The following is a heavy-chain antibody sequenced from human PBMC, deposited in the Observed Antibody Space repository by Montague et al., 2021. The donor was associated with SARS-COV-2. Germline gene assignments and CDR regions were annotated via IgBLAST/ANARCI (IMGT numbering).Heavy chain of an antibody. Sequence: SETLSLTCTVSGGSISSYYWSWIRQPAGGGLEWIGRIYTSGSTXXXPSXXXRVTMSVDTSKNQFSLKLSSMTAADTAVYYCAREAWFGDKTSASEYYGMDVWGQGTTVTVSS. CDR2: IYTSGST. V-gene: IGHV4-4*07. J-gene: IGHJ6*02. D-gene: IGHD3-10*01. CDR3: AREAWFGDKTSASEYYGMDV. CDR1: GGSISSYY.